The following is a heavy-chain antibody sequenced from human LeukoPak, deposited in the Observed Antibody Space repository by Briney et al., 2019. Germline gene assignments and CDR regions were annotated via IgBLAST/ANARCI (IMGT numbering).Heavy chain of an antibody. Sequence: PGRSLRLSCAASGFTFSSYGMHWVRQAPGKGLEWVAVIWYDGSNKYYADSVKGRFTISRDNSKNTLYLQMNSLRADDTAVYYCASSGYSYGYGVYWGQGTLVTVSS. J-gene: IGHJ4*02. CDR2: IWYDGSNK. V-gene: IGHV3-33*01. CDR3: ASSGYSYGYGVY. CDR1: GFTFSSYG. D-gene: IGHD5-18*01.